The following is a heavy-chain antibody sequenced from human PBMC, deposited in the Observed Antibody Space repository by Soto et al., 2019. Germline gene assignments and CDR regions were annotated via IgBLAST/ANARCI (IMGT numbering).Heavy chain of an antibody. CDR2: IYYSGST. J-gene: IGHJ5*02. D-gene: IGHD2-2*01. CDR1: GGSISSGGYY. CDR3: ARTDGYCSSTSCQTGWFDP. V-gene: IGHV4-31*03. Sequence: QVQLQESGPGLVKPSQTLSLTCTVSGGSISSGGYYWSWIRQHPGKGLEWIGYIYYSGSTYYNPSLKSRVTISVDTSKNQFSLKLSSVTAADTAMYYCARTDGYCSSTSCQTGWFDPWGQGTLVTVSS.